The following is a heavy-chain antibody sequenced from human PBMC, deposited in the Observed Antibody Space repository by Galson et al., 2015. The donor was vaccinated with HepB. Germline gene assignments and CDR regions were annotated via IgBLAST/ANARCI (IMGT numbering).Heavy chain of an antibody. Sequence: SVKVSCKASGFRFISYGIHWVRQAPGQRLQWMARINIENDNTKYSQSFQDRVTIARDISASTAYLEMTSLTSEDTAVYYCARGEPDYGDYDRYYYGMDVWGQGTTVIVSS. J-gene: IGHJ6*02. D-gene: IGHD4-17*01. CDR2: INIENDNT. CDR1: GFRFISYG. V-gene: IGHV1-3*04. CDR3: ARGEPDYGDYDRYYYGMDV.